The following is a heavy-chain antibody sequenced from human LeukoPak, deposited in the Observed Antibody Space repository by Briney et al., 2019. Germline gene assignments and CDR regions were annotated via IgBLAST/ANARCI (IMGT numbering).Heavy chain of an antibody. Sequence: PGGSLRLSWAASGFTVSTNYMNWVRQAAGKGLEWVSVIHSGGFTYYADSVKGRFTISRDNSKNTLYLQMNSLRAEDTAVYYCARQGHYDFWSGYRLDYWGQGTLVTVSS. CDR1: GFTVSTNY. V-gene: IGHV3-66*04. D-gene: IGHD3-3*01. CDR3: ARQGHYDFWSGYRLDY. J-gene: IGHJ4*02. CDR2: IHSGGFT.